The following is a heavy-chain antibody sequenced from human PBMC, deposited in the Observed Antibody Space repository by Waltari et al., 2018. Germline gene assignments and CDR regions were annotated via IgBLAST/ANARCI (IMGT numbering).Heavy chain of an antibody. Sequence: DVHLLESGGSLVQPGGSLRLSWVASGFPFRSYALSWVRQSPGKGLEWVSHIDGPTTNTHYADSVKGRFTISRDNSRNTVYLQMNSLTADDSAVYFCATWITAHFDYWGRGTLVTVSS. CDR1: GFPFRSYA. J-gene: IGHJ4*02. D-gene: IGHD2-2*03. CDR2: IDGPTTNT. CDR3: ATWITAHFDY. V-gene: IGHV3-23*01.